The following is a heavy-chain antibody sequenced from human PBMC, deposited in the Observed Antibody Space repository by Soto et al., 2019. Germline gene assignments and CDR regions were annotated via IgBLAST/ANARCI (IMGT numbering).Heavy chain of an antibody. D-gene: IGHD6-13*01. CDR3: AKDSSSQLTLDY. Sequence: GGSLRLSCAASGFTFSSYGMHWVRQAPGKGLEWVAVISYDGSNKYYADSVKGRFTISRDNSKNTLYLQMNSLRAEDTAVYYCAKDSSSQLTLDYWGQGTLVTVSS. CDR2: ISYDGSNK. V-gene: IGHV3-30*18. J-gene: IGHJ4*02. CDR1: GFTFSSYG.